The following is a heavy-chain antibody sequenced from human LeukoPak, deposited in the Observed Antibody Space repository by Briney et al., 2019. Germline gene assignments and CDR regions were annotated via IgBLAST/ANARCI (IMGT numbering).Heavy chain of an antibody. V-gene: IGHV3-23*01. CDR1: KFTFSSYA. Sequence: GGSLRLSCVASKFTFSSYAMSWVRQAPGKGLEWVAAISGGSGSKYYADSAKGRFTISRDNSKNTLYLQMHSLSPEDTAVYYCAKDIWQWPVLGAFDIWGQGTMVTVSS. CDR3: AKDIWQWPVLGAFDI. J-gene: IGHJ3*02. CDR2: ISGGSGSK. D-gene: IGHD6-19*01.